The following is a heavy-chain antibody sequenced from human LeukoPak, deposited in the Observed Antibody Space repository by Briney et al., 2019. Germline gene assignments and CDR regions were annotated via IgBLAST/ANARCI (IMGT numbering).Heavy chain of an antibody. J-gene: IGHJ4*02. D-gene: IGHD3-10*01. V-gene: IGHV3-30*18. CDR3: AKDGYYGSGTYPDY. Sequence: GGSLRLSCAASGFTFSSYGMNWVRQAPGKGLEWVAVISYDGTNKFYVDSQRGRFTISRDNSKNTLYLQMNSLRAEDTAVYYCAKDGYYGSGTYPDYWGQGTLVTVSS. CDR1: GFTFSSYG. CDR2: ISYDGTNK.